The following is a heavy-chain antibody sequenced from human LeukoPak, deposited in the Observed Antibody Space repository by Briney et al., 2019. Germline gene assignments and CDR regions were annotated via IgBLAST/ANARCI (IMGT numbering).Heavy chain of an antibody. V-gene: IGHV3-30*02. D-gene: IGHD3-16*02. Sequence: GGSLRLSCAASGFTFSSYGMHWGRQAPGKGLEGGAVIRYDGSNKYYADSVKGRFTISRDNSKNTLYLQMNSLRAEDTAVYYCAKGVRSVWGSYRTQYYFDYWGQGTLVTVSS. CDR1: GFTFSSYG. J-gene: IGHJ4*02. CDR3: AKGVRSVWGSYRTQYYFDY. CDR2: IRYDGSNK.